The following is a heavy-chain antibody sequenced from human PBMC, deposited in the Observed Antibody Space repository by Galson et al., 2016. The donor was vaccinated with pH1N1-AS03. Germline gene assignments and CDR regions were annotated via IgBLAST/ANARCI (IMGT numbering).Heavy chain of an antibody. CDR1: GLTLSTYA. CDR3: ARGVVVGLGFDI. Sequence: SLRLSCAASGLTLSTYAMHWVCQAPGRGLKWVAVTSSDGSNKYYADSVRGRFTISRDDSKNTLYLQMDSLRVEDTAVYYCARGVVVGLGFDIWGQGTMVTVSS. D-gene: IGHD3-3*01. J-gene: IGHJ3*02. CDR2: TSSDGSNK. V-gene: IGHV3-30*04.